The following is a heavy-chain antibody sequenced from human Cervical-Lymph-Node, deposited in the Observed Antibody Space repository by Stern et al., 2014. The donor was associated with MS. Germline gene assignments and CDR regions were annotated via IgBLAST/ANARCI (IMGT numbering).Heavy chain of an antibody. CDR1: GGSFSGYY. J-gene: IGHJ3*02. Sequence: QVQLQQWGAGLLKPSETLSLTCAVYGGSFSGYYWSWIRQPPGKGLEWIGEINHSGSTNYNPSLKSRVPISVDTSKNQFSLKLSSVTAADTAVYYCAKIAAAAPDAFDIWGQGTMVTVSS. CDR2: INHSGST. CDR3: AKIAAAAPDAFDI. D-gene: IGHD6-13*01. V-gene: IGHV4-34*01.